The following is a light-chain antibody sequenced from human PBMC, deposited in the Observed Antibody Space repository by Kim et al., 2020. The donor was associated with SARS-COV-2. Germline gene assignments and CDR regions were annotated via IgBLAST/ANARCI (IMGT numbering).Light chain of an antibody. J-gene: IGKJ3*01. CDR3: RHSTHWPFT. CDR1: QGLVYRDGTAY. Sequence: PSISCSASQGLVYRDGTAYLNCFHQKPAQSPRRLIYKDSIRDSVVPDRFSGSGLGTGFTLLISRVTAEDVGVNYFRHSTHWPFTFGPGTKVYIK. V-gene: IGKV2-30*01. CDR2: KDS.